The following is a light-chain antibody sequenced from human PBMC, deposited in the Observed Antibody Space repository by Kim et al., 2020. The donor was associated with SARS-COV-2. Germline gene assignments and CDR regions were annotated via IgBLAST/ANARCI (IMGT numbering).Light chain of an antibody. CDR1: QTITRL. J-gene: IGKJ4*01. V-gene: IGKV1-5*01. CDR2: GAS. CDR3: QQYNLYPLT. Sequence: ASVGDGVTVTCRASQTITRLLAWYRQKLGKAPELLIYGASTLRSGVPSRFSGSGSGTEFTLTINGLQPDDFATYYCQQYNLYPLTFGGGTKVDIK.